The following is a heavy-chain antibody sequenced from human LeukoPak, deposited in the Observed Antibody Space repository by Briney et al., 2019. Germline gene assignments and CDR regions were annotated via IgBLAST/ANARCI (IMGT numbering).Heavy chain of an antibody. CDR1: GLTFGDNA. J-gene: IGHJ4*02. CDR2: IRNKGNGGTT. CDR3: TTGSYHASSGYRFDY. Sequence: GGSLRLSCTTSGLTFGDNAMSWVRQAPGKGLEWVGFIRNKGNGGTTEYAASVKGRFTISRDDSESITYLQMNSLRTEDTAVYYCTTGSYHASSGYRFDYWGQGTLVTVSS. V-gene: IGHV3-49*04. D-gene: IGHD3-22*01.